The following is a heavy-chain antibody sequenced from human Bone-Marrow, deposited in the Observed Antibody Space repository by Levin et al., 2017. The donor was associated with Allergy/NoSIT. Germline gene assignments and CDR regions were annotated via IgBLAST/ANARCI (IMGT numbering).Heavy chain of an antibody. V-gene: IGHV3-23*01. CDR3: AETTVTTFP. Sequence: GESLKISCAASGFTFSSYAMSWVRQAPGKGLEWVSAISGNGDDTYYADSVKGRFTIYRDNSENTLYLQMNSLRAEDTAVYYCAETTVTTFPWGQGTLVTVSS. CDR2: ISGNGDDT. D-gene: IGHD4-17*01. CDR1: GFTFSSYA. J-gene: IGHJ5*02.